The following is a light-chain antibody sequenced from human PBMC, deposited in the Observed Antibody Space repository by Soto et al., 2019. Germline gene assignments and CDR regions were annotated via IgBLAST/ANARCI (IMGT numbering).Light chain of an antibody. CDR1: QSVSTY. Sequence: IGLTQSASTLSLNPGERATLSCRASQSVSTYLAWYQQRPGQAPRLLIYDASYRATDIPPRFSGSGSGTDFTLTISSLEPEDFAVYYCQQRRSWPPTITFGQGTRLEIK. CDR3: QQRRSWPPTIT. V-gene: IGKV3-11*01. CDR2: DAS. J-gene: IGKJ5*01.